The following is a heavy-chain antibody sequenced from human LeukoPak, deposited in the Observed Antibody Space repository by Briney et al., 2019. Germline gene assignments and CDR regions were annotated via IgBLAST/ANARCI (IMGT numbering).Heavy chain of an antibody. CDR2: ISYDGSNK. CDR3: AKATSFDY. J-gene: IGHJ4*02. CDR1: GFTFSNFG. Sequence: GGSLRLSCAASGFTFSNFGIHWVRQAPGKGLEWVAVISYDGSNKYYADSVKGRFTISRDNSKNTLYLQMNSLRAEDTAVYYCAKATSFDYWGQGTLVTVSS. V-gene: IGHV3-30*18.